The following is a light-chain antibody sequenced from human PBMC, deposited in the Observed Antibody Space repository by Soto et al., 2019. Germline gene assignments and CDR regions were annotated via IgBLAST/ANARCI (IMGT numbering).Light chain of an antibody. V-gene: IGKV1-39*01. J-gene: IGKJ3*01. CDR3: QQSSTAPFT. CDR2: AAS. CDR1: QNINTY. Sequence: DIQMTQSPSSLSASVGDRVTITCRASQNINTYLNWYQQKPGKAPKHLIFAASSLQSGVPSRFSGSGSRTDFSLTISSLQPEDFATYYCQQSSTAPFTFGPGNTVDIK.